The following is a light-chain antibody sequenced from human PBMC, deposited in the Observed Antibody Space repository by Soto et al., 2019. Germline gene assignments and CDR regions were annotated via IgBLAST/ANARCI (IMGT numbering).Light chain of an antibody. CDR2: GAS. V-gene: IGKV3D-20*02. Sequence: EIVLTHSPGTLSLSPCERATLSCSASQSVSSNFLAWYQEKPGQAPRLLIYGASSRATGIPDRFSGSGSGTDFTLTISRLEPEDSAVYYCQQRHMWPITFGQGTRLEIK. CDR1: QSVSSNF. J-gene: IGKJ5*01. CDR3: QQRHMWPIT.